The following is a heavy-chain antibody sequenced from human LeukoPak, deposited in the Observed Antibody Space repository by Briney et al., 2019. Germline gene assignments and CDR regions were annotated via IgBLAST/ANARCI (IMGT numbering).Heavy chain of an antibody. Sequence: GGSLRLSCAASGFTFDDYGMSCVRQAPGKGLEWVSGINWNGGSTGYADSVKGRFTISRDNAKNSLYLQMNSLRAEDTAVYYCARKFDSGDFLDAFDIWGQGTMVTVSS. V-gene: IGHV3-20*04. D-gene: IGHD4-17*01. J-gene: IGHJ3*02. CDR2: INWNGGST. CDR3: ARKFDSGDFLDAFDI. CDR1: GFTFDDYG.